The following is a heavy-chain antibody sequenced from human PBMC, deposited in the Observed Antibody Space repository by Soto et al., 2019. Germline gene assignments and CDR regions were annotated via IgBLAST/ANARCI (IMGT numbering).Heavy chain of an antibody. CDR3: ASTVVVTAPPDAFDI. V-gene: IGHV1-69*13. CDR1: GGTFSSYA. CDR2: IIPIFGTA. D-gene: IGHD2-21*02. J-gene: IGHJ3*02. Sequence: SVKVSCKASGGTFSSYAISWVRQAPGQGLEWMGGIIPIFGTANYAQKFQGRVTITADESTSTAYMELSSLRSEDTAVYYCASTVVVTAPPDAFDIWGQGTMVTVSS.